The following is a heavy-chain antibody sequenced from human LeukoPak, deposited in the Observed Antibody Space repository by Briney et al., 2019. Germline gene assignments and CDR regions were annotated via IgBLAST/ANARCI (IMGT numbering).Heavy chain of an antibody. V-gene: IGHV4-59*01. D-gene: IGHD1-26*01. CDR2: LYYSGST. CDR1: GGSISSYY. CDR3: ARGSYSFDY. J-gene: IGHJ4*02. Sequence: SETLSLTCSVSGGSISSYYWSWIRQPPGKGLEWIGYLYYSGSTNYNPSLKSRVTISVDTSKNQSSLKLSSVTAADTAVYYCARGSYSFDYWGQGTLVTVSS.